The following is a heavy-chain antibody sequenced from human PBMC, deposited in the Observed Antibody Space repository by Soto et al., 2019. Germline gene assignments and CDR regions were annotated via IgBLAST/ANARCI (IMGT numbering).Heavy chain of an antibody. J-gene: IGHJ3*02. Sequence: GSLRLSCAASGFTFSSYAMSGVRQAPGKGLEWVSAISGSGGSTYYADSVKGRFTISRDNSKNTLYLQMNSLRAEDTAVYYCAKVETGDPAFDIWGQGTMVTVSS. V-gene: IGHV3-23*01. CDR3: AKVETGDPAFDI. D-gene: IGHD7-27*01. CDR1: GFTFSSYA. CDR2: ISGSGGST.